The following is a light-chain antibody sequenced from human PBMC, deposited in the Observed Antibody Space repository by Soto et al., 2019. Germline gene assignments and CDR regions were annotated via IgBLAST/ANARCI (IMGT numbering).Light chain of an antibody. J-gene: IGKJ2*01. CDR3: QQGHSTPYT. V-gene: IGKV1-39*01. Sequence: DIQMTQSPYSLSASVGDSVTITCRASQNIRTYLNWYQQKPGRAPKLLIHSASALPSGVPSRFSGSGSGTEFTLTMSRLQPEDFATYYCQQGHSTPYTFGQGTKVEIK. CDR2: SAS. CDR1: QNIRTY.